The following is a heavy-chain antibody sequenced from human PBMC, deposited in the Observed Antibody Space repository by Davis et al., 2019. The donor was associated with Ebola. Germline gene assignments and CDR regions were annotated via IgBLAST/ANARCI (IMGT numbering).Heavy chain of an antibody. D-gene: IGHD6-13*01. V-gene: IGHV3-21*01. CDR3: ARGRIAAAGRYYYYGMDV. Sequence: GESLKISCAASGFTFSNYDMNWVRQAPGKGLEWVSSISSSSSYIYYADSVKGRFTISRDNAKNSLYLQMNSLRAEDTAVYYCARGRIAAAGRYYYYGMDVWGQGTTVTVSS. J-gene: IGHJ6*02. CDR2: ISSSSSYI. CDR1: GFTFSNYD.